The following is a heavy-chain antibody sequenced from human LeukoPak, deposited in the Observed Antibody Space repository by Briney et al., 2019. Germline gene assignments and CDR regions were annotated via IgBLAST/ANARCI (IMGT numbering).Heavy chain of an antibody. D-gene: IGHD2-15*01. V-gene: IGHV4-39*01. CDR3: ARPGGYCSGGSCSDAFDI. Sequence: SETLSLTCSVSGDSISSSSHYWGWIRQPPGKGLEWIGSIFYSGSTYYNPSLKSRVTISVDTSRNQFSLKLSSVTAADTAVYYCARPGGYCSGGSCSDAFDIWGQGTMVTVSS. CDR1: GDSISSSSHY. J-gene: IGHJ3*02. CDR2: IFYSGST.